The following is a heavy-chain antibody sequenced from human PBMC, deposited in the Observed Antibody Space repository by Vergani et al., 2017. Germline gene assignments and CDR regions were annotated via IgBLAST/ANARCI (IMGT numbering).Heavy chain of an antibody. V-gene: IGHV3-21*01. D-gene: IGHD3-10*01. CDR1: GFTFSDYY. Sequence: EVQLVESGGGLVQPGGSLRLSCAASGFTFSDYYVNWVRQAPGKGLEWVSSISNTGSHIYYGDSMKGRFTVSRDNAEKSLYLQMNSLRAEDTAVYFCVRYSRTGSYRGHFDSWGQGTLVTVSS. CDR3: VRYSRTGSYRGHFDS. CDR2: ISNTGSHI. J-gene: IGHJ4*02.